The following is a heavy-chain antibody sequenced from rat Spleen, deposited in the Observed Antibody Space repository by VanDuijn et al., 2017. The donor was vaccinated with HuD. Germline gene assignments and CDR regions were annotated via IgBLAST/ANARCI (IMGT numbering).Heavy chain of an antibody. J-gene: IGHJ2*01. CDR3: TRGGRPRS. Sequence: EVHLVESGGGLVQPGRSLKLSCVASGFTFNNYWMTWIRQAPGKGLEWVASIINTGDGAYFPDSVKGRFTISRDNAKNTLYLQMDSLRSEETGTYFCTRGGRPRSWGQGIMVTVSS. CDR2: IINTGDGA. CDR1: GFTFNNYW. V-gene: IGHV5-31*01. D-gene: IGHD1-11*01.